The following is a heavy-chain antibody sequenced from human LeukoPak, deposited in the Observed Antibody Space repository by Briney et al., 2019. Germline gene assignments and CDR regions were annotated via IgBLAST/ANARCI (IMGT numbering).Heavy chain of an antibody. D-gene: IGHD3-3*01. CDR3: ATSSRYYDFWTSFDY. J-gene: IGHJ4*02. V-gene: IGHV3-23*01. CDR2: ISGSGGST. CDR1: GFTFSSYA. Sequence: GGSLRLSCAASGFTFSSYAMSWVRQAPGKGLEWVSAISGSGGSTYYADSVKGRFTISRDNSKNTLYLQMNSLRAEDTAAYYCATSSRYYDFWTSFDYWGQGTLVTVSS.